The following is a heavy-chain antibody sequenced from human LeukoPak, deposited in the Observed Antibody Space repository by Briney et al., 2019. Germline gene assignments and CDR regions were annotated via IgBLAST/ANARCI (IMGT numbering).Heavy chain of an antibody. CDR1: GFTFSNYA. D-gene: IGHD2-2*01. Sequence: PGGPLRLSCAASGFTFSNYAMSWVRQAPGKGLEWVSAISGRGGSTYYAHSVKGRFTISRDNSKNQLYLQINSLRDEDTAVYYCAKDKAGVVPAATHFDFWGQGTLVTVSS. J-gene: IGHJ4*02. CDR3: AKDKAGVVPAATHFDF. CDR2: ISGRGGST. V-gene: IGHV3-23*01.